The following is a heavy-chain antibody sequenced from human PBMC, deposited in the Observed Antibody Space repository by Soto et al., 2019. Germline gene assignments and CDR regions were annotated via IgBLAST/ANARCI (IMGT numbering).Heavy chain of an antibody. CDR2: ISSSSSYI. CDR1: GFTFSSYS. V-gene: IGHV3-21*01. CDR3: ARDDYYDSSGYYH. Sequence: PGGSLRLSCAASGFTFSSYSMNWVRQAPGKGLEWVSSISSSSSYIYYADSVKGRFTISRDNAKNSPYLQMNSLRAEDTAVYYCARDDYYDSSGYYHWGQGTLVTVSS. D-gene: IGHD3-22*01. J-gene: IGHJ4*02.